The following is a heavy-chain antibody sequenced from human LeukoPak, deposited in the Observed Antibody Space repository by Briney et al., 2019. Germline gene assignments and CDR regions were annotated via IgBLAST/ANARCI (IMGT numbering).Heavy chain of an antibody. J-gene: IGHJ5*02. V-gene: IGHV1-69*04. D-gene: IGHD6-13*01. CDR2: IIPIFGIA. CDR1: GGTFSSYA. Sequence: ASVKVSCKASGGTFSSYAISWVRQAPGQGLEWMGRIIPIFGIANYAQKFQGRVTITADKSTSTAYMELSSLRSEDTAVYYCVGRAADDYNWFDPWGQGTLVTVSS. CDR3: VGRAADDYNWFDP.